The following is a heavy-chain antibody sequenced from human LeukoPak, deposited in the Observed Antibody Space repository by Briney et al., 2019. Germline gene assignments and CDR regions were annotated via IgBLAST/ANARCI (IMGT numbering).Heavy chain of an antibody. CDR2: IYYSGST. CDR1: GGSISSSSYY. D-gene: IGHD6-19*01. J-gene: IGHJ6*04. CDR3: ARGSSSGWFLGDV. V-gene: IGHV4-61*05. Sequence: SETLSLTCTVSGGSISSSSYYWGWIRQPPGKGLEWIGYIYYSGSTNYNPSLKSRVTISVDTSKNEFSLKLSSVTAADTAVYHCARGSSSGWFLGDVWGKGTTVTVSS.